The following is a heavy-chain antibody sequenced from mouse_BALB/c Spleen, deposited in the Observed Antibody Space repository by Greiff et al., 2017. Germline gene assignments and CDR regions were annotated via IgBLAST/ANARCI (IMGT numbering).Heavy chain of an antibody. CDR2: IYPGSGNT. V-gene: IGHV1-77*01. Sequence: QVQLQQSGAELARPGASVKLSCKASGYTFTDYYINWVKQRTGQGLEWIGEIYPGSGNTYYNEKFKGKATLTADKSSSTAYMQLSSLTSEDSAVYFCAREEGGFAYWGQGTLVTVSA. J-gene: IGHJ3*01. CDR3: AREEGGFAY. CDR1: GYTFTDYY.